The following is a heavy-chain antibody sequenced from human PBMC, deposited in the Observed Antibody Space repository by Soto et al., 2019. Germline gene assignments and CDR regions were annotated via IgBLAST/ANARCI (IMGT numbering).Heavy chain of an antibody. Sequence: TSETLSLTCTVSGGSISSSSYYWGWIRQPPGKGLEWIGSIYYSGSTYYNPSLKSRVTISVDTSKNQFSLKLSSVTAADTAVYYCARRHDFWSGYSDYWGQGTLVTVSS. V-gene: IGHV4-39*01. J-gene: IGHJ4*02. CDR2: IYYSGST. CDR3: ARRHDFWSGYSDY. D-gene: IGHD3-3*01. CDR1: GGSISSSSYY.